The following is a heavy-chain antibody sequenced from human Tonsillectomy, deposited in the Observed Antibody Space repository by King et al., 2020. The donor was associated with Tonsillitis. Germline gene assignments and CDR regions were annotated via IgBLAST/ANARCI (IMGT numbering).Heavy chain of an antibody. D-gene: IGHD3-10*01. Sequence: QLVQSGAEVKKPGASVKVSCKASGYSFTNYGISWVRQAPGQGLEWMGWIGTYNGNTNYAQKLQGRVTMTTDTSTSTAYMELRSLRSDDTAVYYCARDLYYYYGSGSSDYYYMDVWGKGTTVTVSS. CDR1: GYSFTNYG. V-gene: IGHV1-18*01. J-gene: IGHJ6*03. CDR2: IGTYNGNT. CDR3: ARDLYYYYGSGSSDYYYMDV.